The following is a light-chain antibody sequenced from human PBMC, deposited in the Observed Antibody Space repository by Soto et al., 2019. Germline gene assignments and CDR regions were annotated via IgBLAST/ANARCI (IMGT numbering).Light chain of an antibody. V-gene: IGLV2-14*01. CDR1: SSDVGGYDY. CDR3: TSYTRSSSPWV. Sequence: QSVLTQPASVSGSPGQSMTISCPGTSSDVGGYDYVSWYQQYPAKAPKLLIYDVSSRPSGVSNRFSGSKSGNTASLTISGLQSEDEADYYCTSYTRSSSPWVFGGGTQLTVL. CDR2: DVS. J-gene: IGLJ3*02.